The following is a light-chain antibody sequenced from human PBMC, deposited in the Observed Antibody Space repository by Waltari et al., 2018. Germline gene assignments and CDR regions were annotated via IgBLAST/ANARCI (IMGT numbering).Light chain of an antibody. CDR2: VNSDGTH. CDR3: QTWATGIGV. Sequence: QVVLTQSPSASASLGAAVKLTCTLSSGHSTYAIAWHQQQPEKGPGYLMKVNSDGTHTRGDGSPGRFPGSSSGAAGYLIISSFQSEDEADYLCQTWATGIGVFGGGTKLTVL. CDR1: SGHSTYA. V-gene: IGLV4-69*01. J-gene: IGLJ3*02.